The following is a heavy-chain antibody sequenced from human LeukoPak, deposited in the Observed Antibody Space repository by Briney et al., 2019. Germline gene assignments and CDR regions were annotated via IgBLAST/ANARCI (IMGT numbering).Heavy chain of an antibody. CDR3: ATRGLYYTYYMDV. CDR1: GLTFSNCA. V-gene: IGHV3-23*01. CDR2: ISGSGDST. Sequence: GGSLRLSCAASGLTFSNCAMSWVRQAPGKGLEWVSTISGSGDSTYYADSVKGRVTISRDNFKNTLNLQMDSLRADDTAVYYRATRGLYYTYYMDVWGKGTTVTVSS. D-gene: IGHD3-10*01. J-gene: IGHJ6*03.